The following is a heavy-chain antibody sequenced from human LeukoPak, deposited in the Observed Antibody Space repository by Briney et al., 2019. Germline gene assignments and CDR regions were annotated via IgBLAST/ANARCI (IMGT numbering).Heavy chain of an antibody. D-gene: IGHD2-2*01. V-gene: IGHV7-4-1*02. J-gene: IGHJ4*02. CDR1: GGTFTSYA. Sequence: GASVKVSCKASGGTFTSYAMNWVRQAPGQGLEWMGWINTNTGNPTYAQGFTGRFVFSLDTSVSTAYLQISSLKPEDTAVYYCAKQGPGYCGSTSCYGVDYWGQGTLVTVSS. CDR2: INTNTGNP. CDR3: AKQGPGYCGSTSCYGVDY.